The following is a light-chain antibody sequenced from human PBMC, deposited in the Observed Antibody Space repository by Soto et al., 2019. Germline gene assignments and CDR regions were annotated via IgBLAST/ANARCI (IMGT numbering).Light chain of an antibody. Sequence: EIVLTQSPATLSLSPGERATLSCRASQSLSNTYLAWYQQKPGQAPRLLIYAVSSRATGIPDRFSGSGSGTDFTLTISRLEPEDFAVYYCQQYGRSPYTFGQGTKVDIK. CDR3: QQYGRSPYT. V-gene: IGKV3-20*01. J-gene: IGKJ2*01. CDR1: QSLSNTY. CDR2: AVS.